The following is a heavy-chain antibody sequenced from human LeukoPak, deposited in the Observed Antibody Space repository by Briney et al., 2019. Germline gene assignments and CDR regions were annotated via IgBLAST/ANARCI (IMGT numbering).Heavy chain of an antibody. Sequence: GGSLRLSCAASGFTVSSNYMSWVRQVPGKGLEWVSVIYRGGSTYYADSVKGRFTIYRDNSKNTLYLQMNSLRAEDTAVYYCAREEILEPDYYYYGMDVWGQGTTVTVSS. CDR2: IYRGGST. CDR1: GFTVSSNY. CDR3: AREEILEPDYYYYGMDV. J-gene: IGHJ6*02. V-gene: IGHV3-53*01. D-gene: IGHD1-1*01.